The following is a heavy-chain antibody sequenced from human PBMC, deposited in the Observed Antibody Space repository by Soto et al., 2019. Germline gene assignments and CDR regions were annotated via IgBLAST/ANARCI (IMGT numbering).Heavy chain of an antibody. Sequence: PGGSLRLSCATSGFTFSTYSMNWVRQAPGKGLEWVSYISTSGASLYYADSVKGRFTISRDNAKNSLYLQMDSLRDEDTAVYYCARSKYGGNYSPSDYWGQGTLVTVSS. J-gene: IGHJ4*02. CDR3: ARSKYGGNYSPSDY. V-gene: IGHV3-48*02. D-gene: IGHD1-26*01. CDR1: GFTFSTYS. CDR2: ISTSGASL.